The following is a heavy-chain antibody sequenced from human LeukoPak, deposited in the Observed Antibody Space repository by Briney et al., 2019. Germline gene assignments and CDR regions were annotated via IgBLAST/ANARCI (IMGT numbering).Heavy chain of an antibody. CDR2: ISYDGNNK. J-gene: IGHJ4*02. CDR3: ARDQGRYYHDSSEFGY. D-gene: IGHD3-22*01. CDR1: GFSFSNYA. V-gene: IGHV3-30-3*01. Sequence: GRSLRLSCAASGFSFSNYAMHWVRQAPGKGLEWVAIISYDGNNKHYADSVKGRFTISRDTSKNTLYLQMNSLRAEDTAVYYCARDQGRYYHDSSEFGYWGQGALVTVSS.